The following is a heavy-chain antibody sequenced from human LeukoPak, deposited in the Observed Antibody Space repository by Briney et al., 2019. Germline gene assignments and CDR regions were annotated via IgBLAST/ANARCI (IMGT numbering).Heavy chain of an antibody. V-gene: IGHV1-8*01. CDR1: GYTFTSYD. J-gene: IGHJ6*03. Sequence: ASVKVSCKASGYTFTSYDINWVRQATGQGLEWMGWMNPNSGNTGYAQKFQGRVTMTRNTSISTAYMELSSLRSEDTAVYYCARGVLEQQLVYYYYYMDVWGKGTTVTISS. CDR3: ARGVLEQQLVYYYYYMDV. D-gene: IGHD6-13*01. CDR2: MNPNSGNT.